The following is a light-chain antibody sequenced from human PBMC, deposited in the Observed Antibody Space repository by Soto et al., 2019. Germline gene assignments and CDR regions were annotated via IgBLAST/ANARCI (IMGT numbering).Light chain of an antibody. CDR1: SSDIGASTF. CDR2: EVS. J-gene: IGLJ3*02. CDR3: SSARRDNTWV. V-gene: IGLV2-14*03. Sequence: QSALTQPASVSESPGQSITISCTGTSSDIGASTFVSWYQQHPGKAPKLLIYEVSNWPSGISNRFSGSKSANTASLTISGLQAEDEADYYCSSARRDNTWVFGGGTKVTVL.